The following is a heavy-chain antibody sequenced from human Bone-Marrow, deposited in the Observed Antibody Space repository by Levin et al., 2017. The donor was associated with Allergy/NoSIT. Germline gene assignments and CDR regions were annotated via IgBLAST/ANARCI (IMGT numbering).Heavy chain of an antibody. D-gene: IGHD5-12*01. CDR3: ASLGYTISYYDYAMDV. CDR2: IKNSGTT. V-gene: IGHV4-59*01. Sequence: SPTLSLPCSVSGGSISNSYWSWIRQAPGKGLEWIGYIKNSGTTKYNPSLNSRVTISADTSKIQVSLRLTSVTAADTAVYYCASLGYTISYYDYAMDVWGQGTTVTVSS. J-gene: IGHJ6*02. CDR1: GGSISNSY.